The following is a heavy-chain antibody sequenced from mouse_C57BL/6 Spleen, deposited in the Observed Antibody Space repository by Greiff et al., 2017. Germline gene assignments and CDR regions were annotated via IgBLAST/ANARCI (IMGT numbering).Heavy chain of an antibody. CDR2: IDPSDSYT. D-gene: IGHD2-5*01. V-gene: IGHV1-69*01. J-gene: IGHJ1*03. Sequence: VQLQQPGAELVMPGASVKLSCKASGYTFTSYWMHWVKQRPGQGLEWIGEIDPSDSYTNYNQKFKGKSTLTVDKSSSTAYMQLSSLTSEDSAVYYCARGDSNYVRYFDVWGTGTTVTVSS. CDR1: GYTFTSYW. CDR3: ARGDSNYVRYFDV.